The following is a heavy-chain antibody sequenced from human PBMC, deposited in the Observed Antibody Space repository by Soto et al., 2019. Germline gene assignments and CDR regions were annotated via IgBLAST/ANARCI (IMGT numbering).Heavy chain of an antibody. CDR1: GFSFSDYA. CDR2: IWSDGSNK. Sequence: GGSLRLSCAASGFSFSDYAMHWVRQAPGKGLEWVAVIWSDGSNKYYADSVKGRFTISKDNSQTTVYLQMNSLRAEDSAVYFSTRDPYGGSWAYFDSWGQGTLVTVSS. D-gene: IGHD1-26*01. CDR3: TRDPYGGSWAYFDS. V-gene: IGHV3-33*08. J-gene: IGHJ4*02.